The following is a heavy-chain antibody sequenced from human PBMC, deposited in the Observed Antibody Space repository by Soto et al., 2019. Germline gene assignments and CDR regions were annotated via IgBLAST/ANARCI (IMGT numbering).Heavy chain of an antibody. V-gene: IGHV3-74*01. CDR1: GFTLSSYW. Sequence: GGSLRLSCAASGFTLSSYWMHWVRQAPGKGLVWVSRINSDGSSTSYADSVKGRFTISRDNAKNTLYLQMNSLRAEDTAVYYCARGGYDFWSGSNSYYYYYYMDVWGKGTTVTVSS. J-gene: IGHJ6*03. CDR2: INSDGSST. D-gene: IGHD3-3*01. CDR3: ARGGYDFWSGSNSYYYYYYMDV.